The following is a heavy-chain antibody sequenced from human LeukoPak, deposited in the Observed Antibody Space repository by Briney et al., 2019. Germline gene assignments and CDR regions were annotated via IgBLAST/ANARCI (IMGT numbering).Heavy chain of an antibody. J-gene: IGHJ4*02. CDR1: GFTFSSYW. CDR2: IKQDGSEK. D-gene: IGHD6-13*01. CDR3: AKDLVGYSSSSPVDY. V-gene: IGHV3-7*01. Sequence: SGGSLRLSCAASGFTFSSYWMSWVRQAPGKGLEWVANIKQDGSEKYYVDSVKGRFTISRDNAKNTLYLQMNSLRAEDTAVYYCAKDLVGYSSSSPVDYWGQGTLVTVSS.